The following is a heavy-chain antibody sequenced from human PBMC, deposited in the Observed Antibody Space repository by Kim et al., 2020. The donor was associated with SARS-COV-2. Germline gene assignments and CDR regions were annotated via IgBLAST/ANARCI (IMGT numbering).Heavy chain of an antibody. V-gene: IGHV3-33*01. J-gene: IGHJ4*02. CDR3: ARGFGRQLVQVGDY. D-gene: IGHD6-6*01. Sequence: AAPVKGRFTISRDNSKNTLYLQMNSLRAEDTAVYYCARGFGRQLVQVGDYWGQGTLVTVSS.